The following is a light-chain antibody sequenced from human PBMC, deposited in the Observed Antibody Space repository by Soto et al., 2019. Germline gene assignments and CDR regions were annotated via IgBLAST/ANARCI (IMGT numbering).Light chain of an antibody. Sequence: EVMMTQFPDTVSVTAGETVTLSCGASQSVRTNLAWYQQRPGQAPRLLIHYASTRASDIPARFSGSGSGTNFTLAISSLQSEDFAVYYCQQYAYWPETFGQGTKV. J-gene: IGKJ1*01. CDR2: YAS. V-gene: IGKV3D-15*01. CDR1: QSVRTN. CDR3: QQYAYWPET.